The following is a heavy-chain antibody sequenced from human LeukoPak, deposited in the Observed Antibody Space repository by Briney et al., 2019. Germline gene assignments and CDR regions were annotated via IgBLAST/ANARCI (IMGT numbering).Heavy chain of an antibody. J-gene: IGHJ4*02. CDR2: INPNSGDT. Sequence: ASVKVSCKASGYTFTGYYIHWVRQAPGQGLEWMGWINPNSGDTNYAQKFQGRVTMTRDTSINTAYMELSRLRSDDTAVYYCERDSGSGSYYWGQGTLVTVSS. D-gene: IGHD3-10*01. V-gene: IGHV1-2*02. CDR3: ERDSGSGSYY. CDR1: GYTFTGYY.